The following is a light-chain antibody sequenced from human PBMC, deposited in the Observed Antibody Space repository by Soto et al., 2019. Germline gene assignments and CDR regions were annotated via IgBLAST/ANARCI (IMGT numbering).Light chain of an antibody. V-gene: IGLV1-40*01. CDR3: QSYDSNLSRV. CDR1: SSNIGAGYD. CDR2: GNS. Sequence: QPVLTQPPSVSGAPGQRVTISCTGSSSNIGAGYDVHWYQQLPGTAPKLLIYGNSNRPSGVPDRFSGSKSGTSASLAITGLQAEDEADYYCQSYDSNLSRVFGGGTKLTVL. J-gene: IGLJ3*02.